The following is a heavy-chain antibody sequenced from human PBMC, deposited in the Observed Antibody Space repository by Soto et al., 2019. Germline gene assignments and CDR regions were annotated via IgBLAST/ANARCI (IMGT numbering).Heavy chain of an antibody. CDR2: MNPNNGNT. J-gene: IGHJ4*02. CDR1: GYTFSSYD. D-gene: IGHD7-27*01. V-gene: IGHV1-8*01. Sequence: GASVKVSCKASGYTFSSYDINWMRQATGQGLEWMGWMNPNNGNTGYAQKFQGRVTMTRDTSVSTAYMELSSLRPEDTAVYYCARNTRQTGDFDYWGQGTMVTVSS. CDR3: ARNTRQTGDFDY.